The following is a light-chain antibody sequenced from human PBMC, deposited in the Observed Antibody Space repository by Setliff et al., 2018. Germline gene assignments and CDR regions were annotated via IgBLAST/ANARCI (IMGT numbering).Light chain of an antibody. CDR1: RSNLGAGFD. J-gene: IGLJ3*02. CDR2: ANN. V-gene: IGLV1-40*01. Sequence: QSALTQPPSVSGAPGQRVTISCTGSRSNLGAGFDVHWYQQLPRTAPKLLIYANNNRPSGIPDRFSGSKSGTSASLAITGLQAEDEADYYCQSYDSSLGSWVFGGGTKGTVL. CDR3: QSYDSSLGSWV.